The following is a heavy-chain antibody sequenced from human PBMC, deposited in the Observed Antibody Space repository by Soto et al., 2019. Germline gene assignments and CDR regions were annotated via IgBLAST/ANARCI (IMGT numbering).Heavy chain of an antibody. Sequence: SETLSLTCTVSGDSISNYYWSWIRQPPGKGLEWIGYIYYSGSTGYNPSLKSRVTISVDTSKNQFSLKLRSVTAADTAVYYCARHLISKSRNYDSWRSGYNHYYGMDVWGQGTTVTVSS. CDR3: ARHLISKSRNYDSWRSGYNHYYGMDV. D-gene: IGHD3-3*01. V-gene: IGHV4-59*01. CDR2: IYYSGST. CDR1: GDSISNYY. J-gene: IGHJ6*02.